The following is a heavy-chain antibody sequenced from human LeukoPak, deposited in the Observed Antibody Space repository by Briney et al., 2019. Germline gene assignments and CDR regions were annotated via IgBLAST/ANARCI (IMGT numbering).Heavy chain of an antibody. CDR3: AKILGSGVWYGFDI. V-gene: IGHV4-4*09. J-gene: IGHJ3*02. CDR2: IYTTGRT. CDR1: GGSVNSYY. Sequence: PSETLSLTCSVSGGSVNSYYWSWIRPPPGKGLEWIGYIYTTGRTDYNPSLKSRVTISVDTSKNQFSLKLSSVTAADTAVYYCAKILGSGVWYGFDIWGQGTMVTVSS. D-gene: IGHD7-27*01.